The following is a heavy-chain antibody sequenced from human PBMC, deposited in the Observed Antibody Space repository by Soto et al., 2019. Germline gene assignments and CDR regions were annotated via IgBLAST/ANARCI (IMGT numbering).Heavy chain of an antibody. J-gene: IGHJ4*01. Sequence: GSLRLSCAASGFTFTSYWMHWVRQSPGKGLVWVSRINPDGSRTSYADSVKGRFTISRDNAKNTLYLQMNSLGADDTAVYYCARVAVTKYYFDYWGHGTLVTVSS. CDR2: INPDGSRT. CDR1: GFTFTSYW. V-gene: IGHV3-74*01. CDR3: ARVAVTKYYFDY. D-gene: IGHD4-17*01.